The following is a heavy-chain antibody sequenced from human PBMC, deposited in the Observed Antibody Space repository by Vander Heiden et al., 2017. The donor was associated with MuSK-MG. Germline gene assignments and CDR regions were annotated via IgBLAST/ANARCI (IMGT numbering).Heavy chain of an antibody. D-gene: IGHD2-15*01. Sequence: EVQLVESGGGLVQPGGSLRLSCAASGFTFSSHEMNWVRQAPGKGLEWVSYISSSVSSIDYADSVKGRFTVSRDNAKHSLYLQMNSLRVEDTAVYYCARGGYCSGGTCYPYNAFDVWGQGTMVTVSS. J-gene: IGHJ3*01. CDR3: ARGGYCSGGTCYPYNAFDV. CDR1: GFTFSSHE. CDR2: ISSSVSSI. V-gene: IGHV3-48*03.